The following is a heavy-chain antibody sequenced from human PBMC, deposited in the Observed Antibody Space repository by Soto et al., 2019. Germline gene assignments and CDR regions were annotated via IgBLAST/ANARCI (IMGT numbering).Heavy chain of an antibody. D-gene: IGHD5-12*01. J-gene: IGHJ6*02. Sequence: PGESLKISCAASGFTFSSYAMSWVRQAPGKGLEWVSAISGSGAGTYYADSVKGRFTISRDNSKNTLYLQMNSLRAEDTAVYYCARSGYDWGMDVWGQGTTVTVSS. CDR3: ARSGYDWGMDV. CDR1: GFTFSSYA. V-gene: IGHV3-23*01. CDR2: ISGSGAGT.